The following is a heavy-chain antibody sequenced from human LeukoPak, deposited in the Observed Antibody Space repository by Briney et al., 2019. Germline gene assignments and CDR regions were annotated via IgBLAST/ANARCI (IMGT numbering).Heavy chain of an antibody. CDR3: AKDRESSSWYFDY. Sequence: GGSLRLSCAASGFTFRSYSMNWVRQAPGKGLEWVSAISGSGGSTYYADSVKGRFTISRDNSKNTLYLQMNSLRAEDTAVYYCAKDRESSSWYFDYWGQGTLVTVSS. V-gene: IGHV3-23*01. CDR1: GFTFRSYS. D-gene: IGHD6-13*01. J-gene: IGHJ4*02. CDR2: ISGSGGST.